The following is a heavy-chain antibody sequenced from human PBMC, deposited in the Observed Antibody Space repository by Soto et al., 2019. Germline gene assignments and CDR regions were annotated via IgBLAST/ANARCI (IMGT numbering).Heavy chain of an antibody. CDR3: ARGHDTDAFDI. Sequence: SQTLSLTCTVSAGSISSVCYYWSWIRQHPGKGLEWIGYIYYSGSTYYNPSLKSRVTISVDTSKNQFSLKLSSVTAADTVVYYCARGHDTDAFDICGRGTIVTVSS. V-gene: IGHV4-31*03. J-gene: IGHJ3*02. CDR1: AGSISSVCYY. CDR2: IYYSGST.